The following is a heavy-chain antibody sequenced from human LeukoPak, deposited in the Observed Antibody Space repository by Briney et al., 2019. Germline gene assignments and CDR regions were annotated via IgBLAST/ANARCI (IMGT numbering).Heavy chain of an antibody. J-gene: IGHJ4*02. CDR3: AKDYGRSATWRHFDY. Sequence: AGGSLRLSCAASGFTFSSYSMNWVRQAPGKGLEWVATTSYDGTNEYYPDSMRDRFTISRDNSKNTLYLQVDSLRAEDTAVYYCAKDYGRSATWRHFDYWGQGTLVTVSS. CDR2: TSYDGTNE. CDR1: GFTFSSYS. D-gene: IGHD2-2*01. V-gene: IGHV3-30*18.